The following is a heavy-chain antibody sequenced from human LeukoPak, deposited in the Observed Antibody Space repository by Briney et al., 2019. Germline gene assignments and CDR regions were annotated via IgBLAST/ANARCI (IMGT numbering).Heavy chain of an antibody. CDR3: ASEGTTGTTWGPDY. Sequence: PGGSLRLSCAASGFTFSSYDMTWVRQAPGRGLEWVSSIRPSGDNTYYGDSVKGRFTISRDNAKNTLYLQMNSLRAEDTAVYYCASEGTTGTTWGPDYWGQGTLVTVSS. CDR1: GFTFSSYD. V-gene: IGHV3-23*01. CDR2: IRPSGDNT. D-gene: IGHD1-1*01. J-gene: IGHJ4*02.